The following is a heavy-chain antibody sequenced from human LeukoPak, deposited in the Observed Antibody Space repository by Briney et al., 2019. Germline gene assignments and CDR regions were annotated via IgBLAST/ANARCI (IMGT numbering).Heavy chain of an antibody. Sequence: GESLRLSCIGSGMNNYWMTWVRQAPGKGLESVANINKDGSEKYYLHSVKGRITISRDNIKNSVFLQINSLRAEDTGIYYCATDLNWVSHWGQGTLVTVSS. D-gene: IGHD3-16*01. CDR1: GMNNYW. J-gene: IGHJ4*02. CDR2: INKDGSEK. CDR3: ATDLNWVSH. V-gene: IGHV3-7*01.